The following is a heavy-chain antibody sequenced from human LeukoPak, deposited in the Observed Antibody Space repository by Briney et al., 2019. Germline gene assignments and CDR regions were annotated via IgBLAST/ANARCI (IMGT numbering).Heavy chain of an antibody. D-gene: IGHD3-10*01. CDR1: GFTFSSYS. Sequence: GGSLRLSCAASGFTFSSYSMNWVRQAPGKGLEWVSSISSSSSYIYYADSVKGRFTISRDNAKNSLYLQMNSLRAEDTAVYYCARDNSPNYYGSGSYYKNYYYYYGMDVWGQGTTVTVSS. V-gene: IGHV3-21*01. CDR3: ARDNSPNYYGSGSYYKNYYYYYGMDV. CDR2: ISSSSSYI. J-gene: IGHJ6*02.